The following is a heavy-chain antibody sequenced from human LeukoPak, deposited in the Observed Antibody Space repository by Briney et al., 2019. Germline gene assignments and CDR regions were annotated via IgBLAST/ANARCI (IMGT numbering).Heavy chain of an antibody. CDR2: IYPGDSDT. V-gene: IGHV5-51*01. CDR3: ARQDYYDSSGYSSGVQTPGAFDI. CDR1: GYSFTSYW. Sequence: GESLKISCKGSGYSFTSYWIGWVRQMPGKGLEWMGIIYPGDSDTRYSPSFQGQVTISADESISTAYLQWSSLKASDTAMYYCARQDYYDSSGYSSGVQTPGAFDIWGQGTMVTVSS. J-gene: IGHJ3*02. D-gene: IGHD3-22*01.